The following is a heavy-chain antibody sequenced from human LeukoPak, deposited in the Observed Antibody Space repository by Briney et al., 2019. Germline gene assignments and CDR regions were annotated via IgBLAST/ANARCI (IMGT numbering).Heavy chain of an antibody. D-gene: IGHD4-23*01. CDR3: AREDYGGNSRANYFDY. V-gene: IGHV1-69*04. CDR1: GGAFSSYA. J-gene: IGHJ4*02. Sequence: SVKVSCKASGGAFSSYAISWVRQAPGQGLEWMGRIIPIFGIANYAQKFQGRVTITADKSTSTAYMELSSLRSEDTAVYYCAREDYGGNSRANYFDYWGQGTLVTVSS. CDR2: IIPIFGIA.